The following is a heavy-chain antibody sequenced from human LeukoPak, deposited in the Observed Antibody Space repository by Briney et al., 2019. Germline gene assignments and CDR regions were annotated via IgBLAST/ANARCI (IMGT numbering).Heavy chain of an antibody. D-gene: IGHD6-6*01. CDR1: GYTFTGYY. CDR3: ARVKLREGTNY. Sequence: GASVKDSCKASGYTFTGYYMHWVRQAPGQELDGMGWINPNSGGTNYVQKFQGRVTMNRDTSIRTAYMELKGLRSDDSAVYYCARVKLREGTNYWRQGTPVTVSS. V-gene: IGHV1-2*02. CDR2: INPNSGGT. J-gene: IGHJ4*02.